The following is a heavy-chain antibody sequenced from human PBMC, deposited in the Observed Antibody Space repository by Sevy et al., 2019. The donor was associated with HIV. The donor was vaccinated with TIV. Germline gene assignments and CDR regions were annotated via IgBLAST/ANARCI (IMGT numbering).Heavy chain of an antibody. D-gene: IGHD6-19*01. CDR3: ARVSGWYPRYGLDV. CDR1: GFNFASYD. V-gene: IGHV1-8*02. CDR2: MNTNTGNT. Sequence: ASVKVSCKTSGFNFASYDIYWVRQATGQGLEWIGWMNTNTGNTGSPQKFQGRVTMTRNTSITPAYMEVRNLRSEDTAIYYCARVSGWYPRYGLDVWGQGTTVTVSS. J-gene: IGHJ6*02.